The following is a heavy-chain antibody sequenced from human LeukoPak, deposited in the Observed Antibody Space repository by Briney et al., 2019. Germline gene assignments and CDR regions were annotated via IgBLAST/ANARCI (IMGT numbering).Heavy chain of an antibody. Sequence: GGSLRLSCAGSGFTFSSYWMHWVRQAPGKRLEWVSAISGSGGSTYYADSVKGRFTISRDNSKNTLYLQMNSLRAEDTAVYYCAKFGGDSSGYYYPTFFDYWGQGTLVTVSS. CDR3: AKFGGDSSGYYYPTFFDY. CDR2: ISGSGGST. D-gene: IGHD3-22*01. CDR1: GFTFSSYW. J-gene: IGHJ4*02. V-gene: IGHV3-23*01.